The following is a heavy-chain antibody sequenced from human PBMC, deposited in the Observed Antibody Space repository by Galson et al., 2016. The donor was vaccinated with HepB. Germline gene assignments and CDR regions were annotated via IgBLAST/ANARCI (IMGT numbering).Heavy chain of an antibody. CDR3: ARISDWNDAEPHYGLDV. J-gene: IGHJ6*02. Sequence: SVKVSCKATGGTFSTYGFSWVRQAPGQGLEWMGGIIPFFGTTKYSQSFQGRVTSTADESTSTVFMEVSSLKSEDTAVYFCARISDWNDAEPHYGLDVWGQGTTVTVS. CDR2: IIPFFGTT. CDR1: GGTFSTYG. V-gene: IGHV1-69*13. D-gene: IGHD1-1*01.